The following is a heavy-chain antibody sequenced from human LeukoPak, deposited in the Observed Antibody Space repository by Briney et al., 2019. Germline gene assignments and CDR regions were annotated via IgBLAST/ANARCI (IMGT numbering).Heavy chain of an antibody. J-gene: IGHJ4*02. V-gene: IGHV3-48*01. CDR1: GFTFSSYS. Sequence: GGSLRLSCAASGFTFSSYSMNWVRQAPGKGLEWVSYISSSSSTIYYADSVKGRFTISRDNAKNSLYLQMNSLRAEDTTVYYCARDPAADGWGQGTLVTVSS. CDR2: ISSSSSTI. CDR3: ARDPAADG. D-gene: IGHD6-13*01.